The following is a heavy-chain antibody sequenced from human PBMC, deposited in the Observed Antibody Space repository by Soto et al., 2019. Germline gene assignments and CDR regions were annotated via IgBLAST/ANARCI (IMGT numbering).Heavy chain of an antibody. V-gene: IGHV1-18*01. J-gene: IGHJ5*02. Sequence: QVQLVQSGAEVKKPGASVKVSCKASGYTFTSYGISWVRQAPGQGLEWMGWISAYNGNTNYAQKRKCRVTMTTDTSTRTADRELRSLRSDDTAVYYCARGQWLVLSGAPNWFDPWGQGTLVTVSS. D-gene: IGHD6-19*01. CDR1: GYTFTSYG. CDR3: ARGQWLVLSGAPNWFDP. CDR2: ISAYNGNT.